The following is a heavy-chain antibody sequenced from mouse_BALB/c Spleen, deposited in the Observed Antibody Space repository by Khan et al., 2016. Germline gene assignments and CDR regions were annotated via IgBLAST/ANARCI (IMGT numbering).Heavy chain of an antibody. CDR3: AGWIYDGYFDY. CDR2: ISYSGST. D-gene: IGHD2-1*01. V-gene: IGHV3-2*02. Sequence: EVQLVESGPGLVKPSQSLSLTCTVTGYSITSDYAWNWIRQFPGHKLEWMGYISYSGSTSYNPSLKSRISITRETSKNQFFLQLNSVTTEDTATYYCAGWIYDGYFDYWGEGTTLTVSS. CDR1: GYSITSDYA. J-gene: IGHJ2*01.